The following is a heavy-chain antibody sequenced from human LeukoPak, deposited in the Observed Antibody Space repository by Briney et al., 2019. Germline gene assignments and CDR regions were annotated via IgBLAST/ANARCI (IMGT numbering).Heavy chain of an antibody. CDR3: ASTMIVVAGGYYMDV. CDR2: IYYSGST. V-gene: IGHV4-59*01. J-gene: IGHJ6*03. D-gene: IGHD3-22*01. CDR1: GGSISSYY. Sequence: SETLSLTCTVSGGSISSYYWSWIRQPPGKGLEWIGYIYYSGSTNYNPSLKSRVTISVDTSKNQFSLKLSSVTAADTAVYYCASTMIVVAGGYYMDVWDKGTTVTVSS.